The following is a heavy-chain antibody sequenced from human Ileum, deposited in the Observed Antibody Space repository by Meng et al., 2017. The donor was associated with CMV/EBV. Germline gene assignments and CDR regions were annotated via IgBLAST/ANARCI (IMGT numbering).Heavy chain of an antibody. V-gene: IGHV3-33*01. Sequence: TLKISCAASGFTFTTYGIHWVRQAPGKGLEWVAVIWHDGSKKYYADSVKGRFTISRDISKNTVFLQMDSLRAEDTAVYYCARDRDTSSHYTWFDPWGQGTLVTVSS. CDR1: GFTFTTYG. CDR2: IWHDGSKK. D-gene: IGHD2-2*01. CDR3: ARDRDTSSHYTWFDP. J-gene: IGHJ5*02.